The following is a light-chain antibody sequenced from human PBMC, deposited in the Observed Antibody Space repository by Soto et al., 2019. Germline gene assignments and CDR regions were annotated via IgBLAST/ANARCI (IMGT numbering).Light chain of an antibody. CDR1: QSISSY. CDR2: AAS. V-gene: IGKV1-39*01. Sequence: DIQMTQSPSSLSASVGDRVTITCRASQSISSYLNWYQQKPGKAPKLLIYAASSLQSGDPSRFSGSGSGTDFTLTIISLQPEDFATYYCQQSYSTPPLYTFGQGTKLEIK. CDR3: QQSYSTPPLYT. J-gene: IGKJ2*01.